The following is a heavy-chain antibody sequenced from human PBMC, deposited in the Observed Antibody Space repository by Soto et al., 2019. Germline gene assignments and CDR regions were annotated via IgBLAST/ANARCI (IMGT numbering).Heavy chain of an antibody. CDR3: ARGAYYYGSGSYHYYYGMDV. CDR2: ISGSGGST. CDR1: GFTFSSYA. D-gene: IGHD3-10*01. V-gene: IGHV3-23*01. Sequence: EVQLLESGGGLVQPGGSLRLSCAASGFTFSSYAMSWVRQAPGKGLEWVSAISGSGGSTYYADSVKGRFTISRDNSKNTLYLQMNSLRAEDTAVYYCARGAYYYGSGSYHYYYGMDVWGQGTTVTVSS. J-gene: IGHJ6*02.